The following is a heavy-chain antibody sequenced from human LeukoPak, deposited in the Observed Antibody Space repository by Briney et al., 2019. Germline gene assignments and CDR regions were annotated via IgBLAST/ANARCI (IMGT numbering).Heavy chain of an antibody. V-gene: IGHV4-59*01. J-gene: IGHJ4*02. Sequence: SETLSLTCVVSGGSFSGYYWGWIRQPPGRGLEWIGYVYYSGSTNYNPSFKTRITISVDTSRNQFSLQLSSVTAADTAVYYCARIHRYCSGGACYVLDNWGQGTLVAVSS. CDR1: GGSFSGYY. CDR3: ARIHRYCSGGACYVLDN. D-gene: IGHD2-15*01. CDR2: VYYSGST.